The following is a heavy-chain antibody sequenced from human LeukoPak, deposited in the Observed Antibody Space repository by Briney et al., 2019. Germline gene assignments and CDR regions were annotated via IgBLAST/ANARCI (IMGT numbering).Heavy chain of an antibody. CDR1: GFTFSGSA. CDR2: IWHDGGEK. V-gene: IGHV3-33*08. CDR3: ARGWALAGNPNWFDP. D-gene: IGHD6-19*01. Sequence: GGSLRLSCAASGFTFSGSAMHWVRQAPGKGLEWVAVIWHDGGEKHYEDSVKGRFTISRDNSKNTLYLQMNSLRAEDTAVYYCARGWALAGNPNWFDPWGQGTLVTVSS. J-gene: IGHJ5*02.